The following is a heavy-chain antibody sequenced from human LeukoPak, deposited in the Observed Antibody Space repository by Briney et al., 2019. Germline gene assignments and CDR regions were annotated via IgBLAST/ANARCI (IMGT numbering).Heavy chain of an antibody. CDR3: ASPSYYYGSGNYFDY. V-gene: IGHV1-2*02. J-gene: IGHJ4*02. CDR1: GYTFTGYY. Sequence: ASVKVSCKASGYTFTGYYMHWVRQAPGQGLEWMGWISPNSGGTNYAQKFQGRVTMTRDTSISTAYMELSRLRSDDTAVYYCASPSYYYGSGNYFDYWGQGTLVTVSS. CDR2: ISPNSGGT. D-gene: IGHD3-10*01.